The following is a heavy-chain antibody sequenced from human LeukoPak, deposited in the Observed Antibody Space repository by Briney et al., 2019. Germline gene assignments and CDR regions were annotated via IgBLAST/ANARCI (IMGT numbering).Heavy chain of an antibody. CDR1: VYTFSNYY. J-gene: IGHJ4*02. Sequence: ASVKVSCKASVYTFSNYYIHWVRQAPGQGLEWMGQINPSGGRTVYAQKFQGRVTVTRDTSTSTVYMDLSSLRSEDAAVYYCVRELAGGYFDYWGQGTLVTVSS. V-gene: IGHV1-46*01. D-gene: IGHD4-23*01. CDR2: INPSGGRT. CDR3: VRELAGGYFDY.